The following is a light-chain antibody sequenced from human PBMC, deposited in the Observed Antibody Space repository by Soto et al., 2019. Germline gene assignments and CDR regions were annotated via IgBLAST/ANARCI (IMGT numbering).Light chain of an antibody. CDR3: QQYGSSGT. CDR1: QSVSSSH. J-gene: IGKJ1*01. V-gene: IGKV3-20*01. CDR2: AAS. Sequence: TQTPATRSVSPGESPTLSWRASQSVSSSHLAWYQHKPGQAPRLLIYAASSRATGSPDRFSGSGSGTAFTLTISRLEPEDFAVYYCQQYGSSGTSRQGPKV.